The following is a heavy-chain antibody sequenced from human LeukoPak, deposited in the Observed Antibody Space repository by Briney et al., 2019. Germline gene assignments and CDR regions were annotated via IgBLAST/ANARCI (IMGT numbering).Heavy chain of an antibody. CDR2: ISGSGGST. Sequence: GGSLRHSCAASGFTFSSYAMSWVRQAPGRGLEWVSAISGSGGSTYYADSVKGRFTISRDNSKNTLYLQMNSLRAEDTAVYYCASRTIDLYSSSWYLDYWGQGTLVTVSS. D-gene: IGHD6-13*01. CDR1: GFTFSSYA. CDR3: ASRTIDLYSSSWYLDY. J-gene: IGHJ4*02. V-gene: IGHV3-23*01.